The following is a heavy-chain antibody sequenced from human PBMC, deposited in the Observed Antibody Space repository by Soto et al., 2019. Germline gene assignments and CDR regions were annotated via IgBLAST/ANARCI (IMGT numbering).Heavy chain of an antibody. Sequence: QVQLVQSGAEVKKPGSSVKVSCKPSGGSFSRYAISWVRQAPGQGLEWMGGIIPIFGTTNYAQKFQGRVTINADESTSTASMELSSLTSEDTAVYYCARGNSLEDYGGQGCYFDYWGQGTLVTVSS. J-gene: IGHJ4*02. CDR1: GGSFSRYA. V-gene: IGHV1-69*12. CDR2: IIPIFGTT. D-gene: IGHD4-17*01. CDR3: ARGNSLEDYGGQGCYFDY.